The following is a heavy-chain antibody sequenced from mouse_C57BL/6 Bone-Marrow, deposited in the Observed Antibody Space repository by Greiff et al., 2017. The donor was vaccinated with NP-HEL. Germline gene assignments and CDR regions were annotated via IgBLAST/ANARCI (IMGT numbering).Heavy chain of an antibody. CDR2: IWTGGGT. J-gene: IGHJ2*01. D-gene: IGHD2-1*01. CDR3: ARNLDLLNQYYFDY. Sequence: QVQLQQSGPGLVAPSQSLSITCTVSGFSLTSYAISWVRQPPGKGLEWLGVIWTGGGTNYNSALKSRLSISKDNSKSQVFLKMNSLQTDDTARYYCARNLDLLNQYYFDYWGQGTTLTVSS. CDR1: GFSLTSYA. V-gene: IGHV2-9-1*01.